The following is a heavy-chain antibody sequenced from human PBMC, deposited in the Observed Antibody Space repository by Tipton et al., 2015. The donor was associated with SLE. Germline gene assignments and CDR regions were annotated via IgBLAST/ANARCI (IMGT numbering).Heavy chain of an antibody. J-gene: IGHJ3*02. Sequence: TLSLTCTVSGGSISSSSYYWGWIRQPPGKGLEWIGSIYYSGSTYYNPSLKSRVTISVDTSKNQFSLKLSSVTAADTAVYYCARAGGYSSSDAFDIWGQGTMATVSS. CDR1: GGSISSSSYY. D-gene: IGHD6-13*01. CDR2: IYYSGST. CDR3: ARAGGYSSSDAFDI. V-gene: IGHV4-39*07.